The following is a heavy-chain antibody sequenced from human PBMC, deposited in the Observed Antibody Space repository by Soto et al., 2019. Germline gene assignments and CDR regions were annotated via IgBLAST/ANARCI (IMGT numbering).Heavy chain of an antibody. J-gene: IGHJ4*02. CDR1: GFTFINYW. CDR2: IKPDGSEK. CDR3: VRDSSWNYNY. Sequence: GGSLRLSCAASGFTFINYWMSWVRQAPGKGLEWVASIKPDGSEKYFVDSVRGRFTISRDNAKNSLYLQLNSLRAEDTALYYCVRDSSWNYNYWGQGTLVTVSS. V-gene: IGHV3-7*01. D-gene: IGHD1-7*01.